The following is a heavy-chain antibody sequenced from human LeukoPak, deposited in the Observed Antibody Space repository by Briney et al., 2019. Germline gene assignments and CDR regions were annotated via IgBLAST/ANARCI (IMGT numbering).Heavy chain of an antibody. D-gene: IGHD3-22*01. J-gene: IGHJ4*02. CDR1: GYTFTGYY. Sequence: GSVKVSCKASGYTFTGYYMHWVRQAPGQGLEWMGWINPNSGGTNYAQKFQGRVIMTSDTSITTAYMELRSLRSDDTAIYYCASDYYDSRGYSGTDYWGQGTLVTVSS. V-gene: IGHV1-2*02. CDR3: ASDYYDSRGYSGTDY. CDR2: INPNSGGT.